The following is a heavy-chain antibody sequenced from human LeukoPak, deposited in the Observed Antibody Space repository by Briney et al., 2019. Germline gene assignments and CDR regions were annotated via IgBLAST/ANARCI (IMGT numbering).Heavy chain of an antibody. D-gene: IGHD4-17*01. V-gene: IGHV4-39*01. CDR3: ARSRYGDYFYFDY. J-gene: IGHJ4*02. CDR1: DGSISSSSYY. Sequence: SETLSLTCTVSDGSISSSSYYWGWIRQPPGKGLEWIGSIYYSGSTYYNPSLKSRVTISVDTSKNQFSLKLSSVTAADTAVYYCARSRYGDYFYFDYWGQGTLVTVSS. CDR2: IYYSGST.